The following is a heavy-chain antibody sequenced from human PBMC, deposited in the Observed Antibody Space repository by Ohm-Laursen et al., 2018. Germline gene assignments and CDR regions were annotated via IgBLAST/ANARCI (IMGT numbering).Heavy chain of an antibody. J-gene: IGHJ4*02. CDR1: GFTVSSSY. CDR2: IYSGGST. Sequence: GSLRLSCAASGFTVSSSYMSWVRQAPGKGLEWVSVIYSGGSTYYADSVKGRFTISRDNSKNTLYLQMNSLRAEDTAVYYCARPGIAAARIDDYWGQGTLVTVSS. D-gene: IGHD6-13*01. CDR3: ARPGIAAARIDDY. V-gene: IGHV3-66*04.